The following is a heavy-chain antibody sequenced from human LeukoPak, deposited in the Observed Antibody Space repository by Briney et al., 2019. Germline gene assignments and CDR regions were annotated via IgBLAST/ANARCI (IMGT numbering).Heavy chain of an antibody. J-gene: IGHJ4*02. CDR3: ARALTIVAVTATDPLDY. D-gene: IGHD2-21*02. CDR1: GYTFTSYG. V-gene: IGHV1-18*01. Sequence: ASVKVSCKASGYTFTSYGNSWVRQAPRQGLEWIGWISAYNGNTNYAQKLQGRVTMTTDTSTSTAYMELRSLRSDDTAVYYCARALTIVAVTATDPLDYWGQGTLVTVSS. CDR2: ISAYNGNT.